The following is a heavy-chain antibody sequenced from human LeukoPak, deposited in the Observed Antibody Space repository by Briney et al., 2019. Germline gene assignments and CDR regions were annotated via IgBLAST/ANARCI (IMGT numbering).Heavy chain of an antibody. CDR1: GYTFTSYD. Sequence: ASVKVSCKASGYTFTSYDINWVRQATGQGLEWMGWMNPNSGNTGYAQKFQGRVTITRNTSISTAYMELSSLRSEDTAVYYCARVESYYDFWSGYYIGTFDYWGQGTLVTVSS. D-gene: IGHD3-3*01. CDR3: ARVESYYDFWSGYYIGTFDY. V-gene: IGHV1-8*03. CDR2: MNPNSGNT. J-gene: IGHJ4*02.